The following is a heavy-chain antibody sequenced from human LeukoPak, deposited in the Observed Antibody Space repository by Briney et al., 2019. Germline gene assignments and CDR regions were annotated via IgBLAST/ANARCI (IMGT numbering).Heavy chain of an antibody. Sequence: GGSLRLSCAASGFTFSRYSMNWVRQAPGKGVGWVASISSTSTFIYSADSVKGRFTISRDTAKNSLFLQMNSLRAEDTAIYYCARDYFDSSDYPQTYYYYYMDVWGKGTTVTVSS. CDR3: ARDYFDSSDYPQTYYYYYMDV. CDR2: ISSTSTFI. J-gene: IGHJ6*03. CDR1: GFTFSRYS. D-gene: IGHD3-22*01. V-gene: IGHV3-21*01.